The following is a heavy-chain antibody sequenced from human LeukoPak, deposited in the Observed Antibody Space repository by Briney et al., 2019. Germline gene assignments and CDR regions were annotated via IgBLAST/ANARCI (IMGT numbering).Heavy chain of an antibody. CDR2: IYHSGST. D-gene: IGHD3-10*01. Sequence: SETLSLTCAVSGYSISSGYYWGWIRQPPGTGLEWIGNIYHSGSTYYNPSLRSRVTISVDTSKNQFSLKLSSVTAADTAVYYCARAGIGIRYYMDVWGKGTTVTVSS. J-gene: IGHJ6*03. CDR1: GYSISSGYY. CDR3: ARAGIGIRYYMDV. V-gene: IGHV4-38-2*01.